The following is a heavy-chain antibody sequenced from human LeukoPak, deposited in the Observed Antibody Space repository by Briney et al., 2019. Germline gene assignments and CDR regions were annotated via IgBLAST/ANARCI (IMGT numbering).Heavy chain of an antibody. CDR2: IYPGDYET. D-gene: IGHD2-21*02. J-gene: IGHJ4*02. CDR1: GYSFSNYW. CDR3: AIPPGYCGNDCSFDH. Sequence: GEPLKISCEGSGYSFSNYWIGWVRQMPGKGLEWMGIIYPGDYETRYRPSFQGLVTISVDKSISTAYLQWSSLKASDTAMYYCAIPPGYCGNDCSFDHWGQGTLVTVSS. V-gene: IGHV5-51*01.